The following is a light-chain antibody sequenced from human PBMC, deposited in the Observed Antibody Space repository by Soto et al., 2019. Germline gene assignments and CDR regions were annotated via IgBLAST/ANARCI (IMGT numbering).Light chain of an antibody. CDR3: QQTSSVPRT. CDR2: DAS. J-gene: IGKJ2*01. Sequence: IQLTQSPSSLSASVGDRVTITCRASQGISSYLGWYQQKPGKAPNLLIYDASTLHSGVPSRFSGGGSGTDFTLTINSLQPEDFATYYCQQTSSVPRTFGQGTKLEIK. CDR1: QGISSY. V-gene: IGKV1-9*01.